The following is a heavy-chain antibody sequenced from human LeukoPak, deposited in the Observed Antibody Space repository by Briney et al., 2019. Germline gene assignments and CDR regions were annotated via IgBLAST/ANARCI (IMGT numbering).Heavy chain of an antibody. J-gene: IGHJ4*02. CDR3: ARLGVQYYDILTGYFPFDY. CDR2: IYPGDSDT. CDR1: GYSFTSYW. Sequence: GESLKISCKGSGYSFTSYWFAWVRQMPGKGLEWLGIIYPGDSDTTYSTSFQGQVTISAAKSISTAYLQWGSLKASDTARYYCARLGVQYYDILTGYFPFDYWGQGTLVTDCS. V-gene: IGHV5-51*01. D-gene: IGHD3-9*01.